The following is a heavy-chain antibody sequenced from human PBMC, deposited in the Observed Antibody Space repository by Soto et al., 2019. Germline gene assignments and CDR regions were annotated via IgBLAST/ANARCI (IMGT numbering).Heavy chain of an antibody. CDR1: GGSISSYY. CDR3: ARGNPYYYDSRGWFDP. V-gene: IGHV4-59*01. D-gene: IGHD3-22*01. Sequence: QVQLQESGPGLVKPSETLSLTCTVSGGSISSYYWSWIRQPPGKGLEWIGYIYYSGSTNYNPALRSPVTISLDTAKNQFSRKLSSVTAADTAVYYCARGNPYYYDSRGWFDPWGQGTLVTVSS. J-gene: IGHJ5*02. CDR2: IYYSGST.